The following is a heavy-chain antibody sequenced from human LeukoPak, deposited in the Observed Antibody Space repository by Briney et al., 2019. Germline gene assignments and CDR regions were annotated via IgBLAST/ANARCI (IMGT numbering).Heavy chain of an antibody. D-gene: IGHD4-17*01. V-gene: IGHV3-53*01. CDR2: IYSGGTT. Sequence: PGGSLRLSCAASGFTVSTTYMSWVRQAPGKGLEWVSVIYSGGTTYYADSVKGRFTISRDNSKNTLYLQMNSLRAEDTAVYYCASGNNPSPLTTVTTSPFDFWGQGTLVTVSS. CDR3: ASGNNPSPLTTVTTSPFDF. J-gene: IGHJ4*02. CDR1: GFTVSTTY.